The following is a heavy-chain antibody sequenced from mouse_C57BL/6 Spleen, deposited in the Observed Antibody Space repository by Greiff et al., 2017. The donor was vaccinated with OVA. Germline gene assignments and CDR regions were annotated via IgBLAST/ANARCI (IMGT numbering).Heavy chain of an antibody. V-gene: IGHV3-1*01. J-gene: IGHJ3*01. CDR2: ISYSGST. Sequence: EVHLVESGPGMVKPSQSLSLTCTVTGYSITSGYDWHWIRHFPGNKLEWMGYISYSGSTNYNPSLKSRISITHDTSKNHFFLKLNSVTTEDTATYYCARGGNPWFAYWGQGTLVTVSA. CDR1: GYSITSGYD. CDR3: ARGGNPWFAY.